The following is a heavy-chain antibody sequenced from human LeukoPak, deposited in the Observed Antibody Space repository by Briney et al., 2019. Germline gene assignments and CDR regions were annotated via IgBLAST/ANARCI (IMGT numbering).Heavy chain of an antibody. CDR2: INHSGST. D-gene: IGHD3/OR15-3a*01. CDR3: TLGDWTWSDP. J-gene: IGHJ5*02. V-gene: IGHV4-39*03. CDR1: GGSISSSSYY. Sequence: PSETLSLTCTVSGGSISSSSYYWGWIRQPPGKGLEWIGEINHSGSTNYNPSLKSRVTISIDTSENHFSLNINAVTAADTAVYYCTLGDWTWSDPWGQGTLVTVSS.